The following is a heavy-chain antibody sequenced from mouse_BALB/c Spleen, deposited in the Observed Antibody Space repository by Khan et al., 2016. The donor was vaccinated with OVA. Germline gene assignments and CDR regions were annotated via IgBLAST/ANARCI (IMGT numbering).Heavy chain of an antibody. J-gene: IGHJ1*01. CDR3: ARSGGNFHWYFDV. Sequence: LVESGGGLVQPGGSRKLSCAASGFTFSSFGFHWVRQAPKKGLEWVAYISSGSSTIYYVDTVKGRFTISRDNPKNTLFLQMTSLRSKDTAMYYCARSGGNFHWYFDVWGAGTSVTVSS. V-gene: IGHV5-17*02. D-gene: IGHD2-1*01. CDR2: ISSGSSTI. CDR1: GFTFSSFG.